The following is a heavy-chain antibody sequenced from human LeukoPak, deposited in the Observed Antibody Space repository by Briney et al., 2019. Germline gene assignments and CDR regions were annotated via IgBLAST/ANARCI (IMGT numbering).Heavy chain of an antibody. J-gene: IGHJ4*02. CDR3: ARGGAAPLVVFDY. Sequence: GGSLRLSCAASGFTFSSYWMSWVRQAPGKGLEGVANIKQDGSEKYYVDSVKGRFTISRDNAKNSLYLQMNSLRAEDTAVYYCARGGAAPLVVFDYWGQGTLVTVSS. CDR2: IKQDGSEK. V-gene: IGHV3-7*01. D-gene: IGHD1-26*01. CDR1: GFTFSSYW.